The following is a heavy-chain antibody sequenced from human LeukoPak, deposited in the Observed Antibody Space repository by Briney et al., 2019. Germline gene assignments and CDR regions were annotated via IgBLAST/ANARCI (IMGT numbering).Heavy chain of an antibody. J-gene: IGHJ3*01. Sequence: SETLSLTCTVSGGSISSSSYYWGWIRQPPGKGLEWIGSIYHSGSTYYNPSLKSRVTISVDTSKNQFSLKLSSVTAADTAMYYCARNIVVVPTVTGAFDVWGQGTMVTVSS. CDR1: GGSISSSSYY. CDR2: IYHSGST. D-gene: IGHD2-2*01. V-gene: IGHV4-39*07. CDR3: ARNIVVVPTVTGAFDV.